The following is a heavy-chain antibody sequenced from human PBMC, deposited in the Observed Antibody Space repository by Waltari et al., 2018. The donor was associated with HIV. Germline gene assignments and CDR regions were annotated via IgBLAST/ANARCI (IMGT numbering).Heavy chain of an antibody. D-gene: IGHD2-2*01. CDR2: IIPICGTA. CDR1: GGTFSSYA. Sequence: QVQLVQSGAEVKKPGSSVKVSCKASGGTFSSYAISWVRQAPGQGLEWMGGIIPICGTANYAQKFQGRVTITADESTSTAYMELSSLRSEDTAVYYCAKEGEYCSSTSCLNRYFDYWGQGTLVTVSS. J-gene: IGHJ4*02. V-gene: IGHV1-69*01. CDR3: AKEGEYCSSTSCLNRYFDY.